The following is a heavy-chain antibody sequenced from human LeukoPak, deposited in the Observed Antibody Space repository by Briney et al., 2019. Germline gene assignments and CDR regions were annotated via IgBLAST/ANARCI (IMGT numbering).Heavy chain of an antibody. Sequence: SETPSLTCTVSGGSISSYYWSWIRQSPGKGLEWIGYIYYSGSTNYNPSLKSRVTISVDTSKNQFSLKLSSVTAADTAVYYCAREHAYYDFWSGYFDYWGQGTLVTVSS. CDR3: AREHAYYDFWSGYFDY. D-gene: IGHD3-3*01. J-gene: IGHJ4*02. CDR1: GGSISSYY. V-gene: IGHV4-59*01. CDR2: IYYSGST.